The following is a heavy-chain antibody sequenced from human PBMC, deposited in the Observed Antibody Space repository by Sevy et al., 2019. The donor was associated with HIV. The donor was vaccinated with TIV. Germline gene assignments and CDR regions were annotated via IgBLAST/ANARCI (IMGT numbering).Heavy chain of an antibody. CDR3: ARDYYDYVWGSYRYRGYFDY. CDR1: GYSISSGYY. Sequence: SETLSLTCAVSGYSISSGYYWGWIRQPPGKGLEWIGSIYHSGSTYYNPSLKSRVTISLDTSKNQFSLKLSSVTAADTAVYYCARDYYDYVWGSYRYRGYFDYWGQGTLVTVSS. J-gene: IGHJ4*02. CDR2: IYHSGST. D-gene: IGHD3-16*02. V-gene: IGHV4-38-2*02.